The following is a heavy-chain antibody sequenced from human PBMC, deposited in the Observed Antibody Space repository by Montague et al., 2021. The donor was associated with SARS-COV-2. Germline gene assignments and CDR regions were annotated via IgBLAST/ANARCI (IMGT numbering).Heavy chain of an antibody. J-gene: IGHJ6*02. CDR1: GGSISSGGYY. CDR3: AREPRVGQLLSIYYYGMDI. V-gene: IGHV4-31*03. D-gene: IGHD2-2*01. Sequence: TLSLTCTVSGGSISSGGYYWSWIRQHPGKGLEWIGYIYYSGSTYYNPSLKSRVTISVDTSKNQFSLKLSSVTAADTAVYYCAREPRVGQLLSIYYYGMDIGGQGTRVTVSS. CDR2: IYYSGST.